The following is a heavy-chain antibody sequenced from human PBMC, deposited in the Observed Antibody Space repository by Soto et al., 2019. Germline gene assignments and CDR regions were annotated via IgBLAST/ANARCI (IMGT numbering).Heavy chain of an antibody. J-gene: IGHJ4*02. CDR2: ISATGDNT. Sequence: GGSLRLSCAASGFTFNNYAVSWVRQAPGKGLEWVSAISATGDNTYYADFVECRFTISRDNSKNTLYLQTNGLRAEDTAMYYCAKEMGYGRPCDYWGQGTLVTVSS. CDR1: GFTFNNYA. V-gene: IGHV3-23*01. D-gene: IGHD5-12*01. CDR3: AKEMGYGRPCDY.